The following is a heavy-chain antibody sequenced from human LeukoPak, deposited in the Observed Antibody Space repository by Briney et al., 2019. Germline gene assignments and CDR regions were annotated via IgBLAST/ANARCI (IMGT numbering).Heavy chain of an antibody. D-gene: IGHD6-19*01. J-gene: IGHJ4*02. V-gene: IGHV3-69-1*01. CDR3: ASDHGSAWTGYFDY. Sequence: GGSLRLSCSASGFTFNTYTMNWVRQAPVKRLDWISVISSSSTIYYTDSVTSRVTISRYNANNSRYLQMNSLRPQDTAVYYCASDHGSAWTGYFDYRGPGILVTVS. CDR1: GFTFNTYT. CDR2: ISSSSTI.